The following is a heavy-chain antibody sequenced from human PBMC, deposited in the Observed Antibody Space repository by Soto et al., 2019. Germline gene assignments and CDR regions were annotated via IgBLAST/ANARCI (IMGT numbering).Heavy chain of an antibody. CDR3: ARVSVSSYQFDY. V-gene: IGHV3-74*01. Sequence: EVQLVESGGGIVQPGGSLRLSCAASGFTFSSYWMHWVRQAPGKGLVWVSRINPDGSSTSYADSVKGRFTISRDNAKNTLYLEMNSLRAEDTAVYYCARVSVSSYQFDYWGQGTLVTVSS. J-gene: IGHJ4*02. CDR1: GFTFSSYW. D-gene: IGHD2-2*01. CDR2: INPDGSST.